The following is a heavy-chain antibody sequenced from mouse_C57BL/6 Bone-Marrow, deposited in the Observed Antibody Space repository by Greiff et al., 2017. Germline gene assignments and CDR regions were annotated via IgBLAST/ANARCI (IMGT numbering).Heavy chain of an antibody. CDR2: INPDNGGT. J-gene: IGHJ1*03. V-gene: IGHV1-22*01. CDR1: GYTFTDYN. D-gene: IGHD4-1*01. Sequence: VQLQQSGPELVKPGASVKMSCKASGYTFTDYNMHWVKQSHGKSLEWIGYINPDNGGTSYNQKFKGKATLTVNKSSSTAYMELRSLTSEDSAVYYCARVPKLGLLPYCYFDVWGTGTTVTVAS. CDR3: ARVPKLGLLPYCYFDV.